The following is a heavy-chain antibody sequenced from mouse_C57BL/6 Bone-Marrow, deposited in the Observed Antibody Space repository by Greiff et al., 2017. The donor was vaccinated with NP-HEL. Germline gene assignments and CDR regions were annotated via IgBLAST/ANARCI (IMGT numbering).Heavy chain of an antibody. V-gene: IGHV1-78*01. Sequence: QVQLQQSDAELVKPGASVKISCKVSGYTFTDHTIHWMKQRPEQGLEWIGYIYPRDGSTKYNEKFKGKATLTADKSSSTAYMQLNSLTSEDSAVYYCARGRLDGYYLAWFAYWGQGTLVTVSA. CDR2: IYPRDGST. CDR1: GYTFTDHT. D-gene: IGHD2-3*01. J-gene: IGHJ3*01. CDR3: ARGRLDGYYLAWFAY.